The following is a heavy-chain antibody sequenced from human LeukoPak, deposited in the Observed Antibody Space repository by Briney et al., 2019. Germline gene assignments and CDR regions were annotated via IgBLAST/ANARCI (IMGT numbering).Heavy chain of an antibody. CDR2: ISTYDGDT. D-gene: IGHD3-10*01. CDR3: ARPHRITMVRGVIEPFDY. Sequence: ASVKVSCKASGYTFTSYGISWVRQAPGQGLEWMGWISTYDGDTNYAQKLQGRVTMTTDTSTSTAYMELRSLRSDDTAVYYCARPHRITMVRGVIEPFDYWGQGTLVTVSS. J-gene: IGHJ4*02. V-gene: IGHV1-18*01. CDR1: GYTFTSYG.